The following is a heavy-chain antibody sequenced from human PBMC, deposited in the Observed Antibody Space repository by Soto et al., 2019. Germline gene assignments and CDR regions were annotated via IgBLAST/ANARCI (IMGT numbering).Heavy chain of an antibody. J-gene: IGHJ4*02. D-gene: IGHD3-22*01. CDR2: IIPIFGTA. CDR1: GGTFSRHA. Sequence: QVQLVQSGAEVRKPGSSVKVSCNASGGTFSRHAISLVRQAPGQGLEWMGGIIPIFGTANHAQKFQGRVTIIADESTRTVYMELSSLRSEDTAMYYCARGWGYDSNDYSYAYWGQGTLVIVSS. V-gene: IGHV1-69*01. CDR3: ARGWGYDSNDYSYAY.